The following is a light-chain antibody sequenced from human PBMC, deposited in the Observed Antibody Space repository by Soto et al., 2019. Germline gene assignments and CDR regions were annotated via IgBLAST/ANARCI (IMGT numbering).Light chain of an antibody. CDR1: NSNIGSNS. Sequence: QAVVTQPPSASGTPGQRVTISCSGSNSNIGSNSVIWYQQLPGTAPKLLMYSNNQRPSGVPDRFSGSKSGTSASLANSGLQSEDEADYYCAAWDDSLNGLAFGGGTKLTVL. CDR3: AAWDDSLNGLA. V-gene: IGLV1-44*01. CDR2: SNN. J-gene: IGLJ3*02.